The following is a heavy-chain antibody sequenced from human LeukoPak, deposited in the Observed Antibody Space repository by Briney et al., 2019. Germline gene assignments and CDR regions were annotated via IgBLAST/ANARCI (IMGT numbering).Heavy chain of an antibody. CDR2: ISSSGGST. V-gene: IGHV3-64D*09. Sequence: GGSLRLSCSASGFTFSSYAMHWVRQAPGKGLEYVSTISSSGGSTSYADSVKGRFAISRDNSKNTLYLQTSRLRDVDTAMYYCVNDRLIGVAEDGFDIWGQGTMVTVSS. D-gene: IGHD3-22*01. J-gene: IGHJ3*02. CDR1: GFTFSSYA. CDR3: VNDRLIGVAEDGFDI.